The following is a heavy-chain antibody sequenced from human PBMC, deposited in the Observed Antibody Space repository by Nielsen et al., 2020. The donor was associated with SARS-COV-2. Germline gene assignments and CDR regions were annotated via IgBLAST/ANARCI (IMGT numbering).Heavy chain of an antibody. D-gene: IGHD2-8*01. CDR3: AKDPRVYRYWFDP. J-gene: IGHJ5*02. Sequence: GGSLRPACAASGFSFSEFGMRWVRQAPGGGLGWVSSIRDEGDDTHYADSVKGRFIISRDNSANMLYLQMNNLGAQDTAMYYCAKDPRVYRYWFDPWGEGSLVTVSS. CDR1: GFSFSEFG. CDR2: IRDEGDDT. V-gene: IGHV3-23*01.